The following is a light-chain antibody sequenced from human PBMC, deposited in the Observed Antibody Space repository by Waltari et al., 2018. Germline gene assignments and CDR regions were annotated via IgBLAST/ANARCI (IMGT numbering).Light chain of an antibody. Sequence: DIQMTQSPSSLSASVGDRVTITCRASQGISNSLAWYQQKPGKAPKLLLYAASRLENGVPSRCSGSGAGTDYTLTISSLQPEDFATYYCQQYYSIALNFGGGTKVEIK. CDR1: QGISNS. V-gene: IGKV1-NL1*01. CDR2: AAS. J-gene: IGKJ4*01. CDR3: QQYYSIALN.